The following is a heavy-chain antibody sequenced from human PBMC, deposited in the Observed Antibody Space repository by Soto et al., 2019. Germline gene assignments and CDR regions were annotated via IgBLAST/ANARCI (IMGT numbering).Heavy chain of an antibody. D-gene: IGHD5-18*01. V-gene: IGHV3-30-3*01. CDR1: GFTFSNYI. CDR2: ISYDGSNK. J-gene: IGHJ6*02. Sequence: GGSLRLSCAASGFTFSNYIMHWVRQAPCKGLEWVAFISYDGSNKDYADSVKGRFTISRDNSKNTLYLQLSSLRPEDTAVYYCAGGDTYYAMGVWGQGTTVTVSS. CDR3: AGGDTYYAMGV.